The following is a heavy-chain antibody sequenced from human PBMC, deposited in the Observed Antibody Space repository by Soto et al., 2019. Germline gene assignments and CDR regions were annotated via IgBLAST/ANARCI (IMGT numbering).Heavy chain of an antibody. CDR3: ARGLVIRPYYYHGMDV. J-gene: IGHJ6*02. V-gene: IGHV4-30-4*01. CDR1: GGSISSGDYF. Sequence: QVQLQESGPGLVKPSQTLSLTCTVSGGSISSGDYFWRWILQSPGKGLEWIGYISSIGSTYYNPARKCLVSESRDTSKNQFTLKLSSVTTADTAVYYCARGLVIRPYYYHGMDVWGQGTTVTVSS. D-gene: IGHD3-9*01. CDR2: ISSIGST.